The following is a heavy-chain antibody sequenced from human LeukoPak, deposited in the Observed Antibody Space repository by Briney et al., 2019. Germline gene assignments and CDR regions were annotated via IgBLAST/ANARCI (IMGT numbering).Heavy chain of an antibody. CDR3: ARDYDILTGYHYYGMDV. J-gene: IGHJ6*02. Sequence: GGSLRLSCAASGFTFSSYSMNWVRQAPGKGLEWVSSISSSSSYIYYADSVKGRFTISRDNAKNSLYLQMNSLRAEDTAVYYCARDYDILTGYHYYGMDVWGQGTTVTVSS. D-gene: IGHD3-9*01. CDR1: GFTFSSYS. CDR2: ISSSSSYI. V-gene: IGHV3-21*01.